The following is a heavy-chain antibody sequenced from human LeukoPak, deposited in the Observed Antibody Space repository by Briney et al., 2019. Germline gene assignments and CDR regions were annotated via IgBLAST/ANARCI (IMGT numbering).Heavy chain of an antibody. CDR2: IYTSGST. CDR3: ARDLITIFGVVSYYYYMDV. Sequence: SETLSLTCTVSGGSISSYYWSWIRQPAGQGLEWIGRIYTSGSTNYNPSLKSRVTMSVDTSKNQFSLKLSSVTAADTAVYYCARDLITIFGVVSYYYYMDVWGKGTTVTVSS. D-gene: IGHD3-3*01. V-gene: IGHV4-4*07. J-gene: IGHJ6*03. CDR1: GGSISSYY.